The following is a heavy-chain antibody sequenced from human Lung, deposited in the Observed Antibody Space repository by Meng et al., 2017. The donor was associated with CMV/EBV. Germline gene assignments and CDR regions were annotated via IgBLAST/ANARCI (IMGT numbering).Heavy chain of an antibody. V-gene: IGHV3-30*04. CDR3: ARDLRPMYYDFWSGFGA. Sequence: GGPLRLSCAASGFTFSSYAMHWVRQAPGKGLEWVAVISYDGSNKYYADSVKGRFTISRDNSKNTLYLQMNSLRAEDTAVYYCARDLRPMYYDFWSGFGAWGQGTLVTVSS. CDR2: ISYDGSNK. J-gene: IGHJ5*02. D-gene: IGHD3-3*01. CDR1: GFTFSSYA.